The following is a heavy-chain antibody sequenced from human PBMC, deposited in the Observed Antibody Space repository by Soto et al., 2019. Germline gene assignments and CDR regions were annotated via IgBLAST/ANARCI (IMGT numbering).Heavy chain of an antibody. Sequence: ASVKVSCKASGYTFTSYYMHWVRQAPGQGLKWMGIINPSGGSTSYAQKFLGRVTMTRDTSTSIVYMYLSSLRSEDTAVYYCARGEGPGYYDFWSGYYTRVGNWFDPWGQGTLVTVSS. CDR1: GYTFTSYY. D-gene: IGHD3-3*01. J-gene: IGHJ5*02. V-gene: IGHV1-46*01. CDR3: ARGEGPGYYDFWSGYYTRVGNWFDP. CDR2: INPSGGST.